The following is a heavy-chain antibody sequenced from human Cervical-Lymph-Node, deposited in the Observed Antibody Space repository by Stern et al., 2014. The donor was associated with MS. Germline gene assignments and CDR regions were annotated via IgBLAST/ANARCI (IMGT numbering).Heavy chain of an antibody. CDR2: IFNTGST. J-gene: IGHJ1*01. V-gene: IGHV4-59*02. Sequence: QVQLQESGPGLVKPSETLSLTCTVSGGSVTSHYWNWIRQRPGKGLEWIGYIFNTGSTNYNPSLKSRVTLSVDTSKNQFSLKLRSVTAADTAVYFCARGREDSDGYVLPAEYFQYWGQGTLVTVSS. CDR3: ARGREDSDGYVLPAEYFQY. CDR1: GGSVTSHY. D-gene: IGHD3-22*01.